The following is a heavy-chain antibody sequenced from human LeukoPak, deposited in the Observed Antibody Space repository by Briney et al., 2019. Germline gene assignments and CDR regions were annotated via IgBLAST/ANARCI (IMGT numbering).Heavy chain of an antibody. D-gene: IGHD3-10*01. V-gene: IGHV4-59*01. Sequence: SQTLSLTCTVSGGSISSYYWTWIRQPAGKGLEWIGYIYYSGSTNYNPSLKSRVTISVDTSKNQFSLKLSSVTAADTAVYYCAREYGSGTSGFDPWGQGTLVTVSS. CDR3: AREYGSGTSGFDP. CDR1: GGSISSYY. CDR2: IYYSGST. J-gene: IGHJ5*02.